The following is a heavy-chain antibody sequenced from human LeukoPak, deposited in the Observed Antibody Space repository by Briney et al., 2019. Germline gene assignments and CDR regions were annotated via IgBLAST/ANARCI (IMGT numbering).Heavy chain of an antibody. D-gene: IGHD6-19*01. CDR3: AIGIAVAGTYFDY. Sequence: PSETLSLTCTVSGGSISSYYWSWIRQPPGKGLEWIGYIYYSGSTNYNPSLKSRVTISVDTSKNQFSLKLSSVTAADTAVYYCAIGIAVAGTYFDYWGQGTLVTVSS. J-gene: IGHJ4*02. V-gene: IGHV4-59*12. CDR2: IYYSGST. CDR1: GGSISSYY.